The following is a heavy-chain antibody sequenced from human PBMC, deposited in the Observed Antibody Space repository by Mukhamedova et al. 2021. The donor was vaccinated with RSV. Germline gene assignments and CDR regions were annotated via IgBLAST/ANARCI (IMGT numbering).Heavy chain of an antibody. CDR3: ARSVPYFCSGGSCYYYYYGMDV. Sequence: SSSYIYYADSVKGRFTISRDNAKNSLYLQMNSLRAEDTAVYYCARSVPYFCSGGSCYYYYYGMDVWGQGTTVTVSS. V-gene: IGHV3-21*01. D-gene: IGHD2-15*01. CDR2: SSSYI. J-gene: IGHJ6*02.